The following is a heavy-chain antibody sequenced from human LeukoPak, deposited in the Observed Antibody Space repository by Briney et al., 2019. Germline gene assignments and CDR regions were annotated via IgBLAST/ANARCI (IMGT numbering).Heavy chain of an antibody. CDR2: INSDGTTT. CDR3: AKARGVTDYGGNSHFDY. D-gene: IGHD4-23*01. Sequence: GGSLRLSCAASGFTFSSYWMHWVRQAPGKGLVWVSRINSDGTTTTYADSVRGRFTVSRDNAKNSLYLQMNSLRAEDTALYYCAKARGVTDYGGNSHFDYWGQGTLVTVSS. CDR1: GFTFSSYW. V-gene: IGHV3-74*01. J-gene: IGHJ4*02.